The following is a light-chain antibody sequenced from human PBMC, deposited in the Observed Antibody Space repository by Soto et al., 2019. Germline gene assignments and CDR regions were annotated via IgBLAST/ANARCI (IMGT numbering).Light chain of an antibody. Sequence: IVFTQSPATLSLSPGERATLSCRASQRVSSYLAWYQQRPGQAPRLLIYGASTRDTGIPARFSGSGSGTEFTLPLSRLQSEDFEVYYCQQYNNWPRTFGQGTRLEIK. V-gene: IGKV3-15*01. CDR1: QRVSSY. CDR2: GAS. CDR3: QQYNNWPRT. J-gene: IGKJ5*01.